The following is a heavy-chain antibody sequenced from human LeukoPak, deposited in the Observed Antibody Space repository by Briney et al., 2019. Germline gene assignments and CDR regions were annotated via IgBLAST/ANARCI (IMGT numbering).Heavy chain of an antibody. D-gene: IGHD2-15*01. CDR3: ARVSYASYCSGGSCYPETIDY. V-gene: IGHV1-2*02. J-gene: IGHJ4*02. Sequence: ASVKVSCKASGYTFTGYYMHWVRQAPGQGLEWMGWINPNSGGTNYAQKFQGRVTMTRDTSVSTAYMELGRLRSDDTAVYYCARVSYASYCSGGSCYPETIDYWGQGTLVTVSS. CDR2: INPNSGGT. CDR1: GYTFTGYY.